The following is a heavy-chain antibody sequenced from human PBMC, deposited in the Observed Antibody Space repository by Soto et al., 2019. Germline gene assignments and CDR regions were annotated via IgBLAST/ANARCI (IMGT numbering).Heavy chain of an antibody. V-gene: IGHV4-39*01. D-gene: IGHD2-15*01. CDR3: TRNLPQRYCSGGTCYPAYGMDV. CDR1: GGSISSNSYY. J-gene: IGHJ6*02. CDR2: IYYSGGT. Sequence: SETLSLTCTVSGGSISSNSYYWGWIRQPPGKGLEWIGIIYYSGGTYYNPSLTSRVTMSVDTSKNQFSLNLRSLTAADTAVYYCTRNLPQRYCSGGTCYPAYGMDVWGHGTTVTVSS.